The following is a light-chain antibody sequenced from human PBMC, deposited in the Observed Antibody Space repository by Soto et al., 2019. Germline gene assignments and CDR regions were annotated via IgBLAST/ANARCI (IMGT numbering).Light chain of an antibody. CDR3: QQRSNWLPIT. J-gene: IGKJ5*01. V-gene: IGKV3-11*01. Sequence: EIVLTQSPATLSLSPGERATLSCRASQSVSSYLAWYQQKPGQAPRLLIYDASNSATGIPARFSGSGSGTDFTLTISSLGPEDFAVYYCQQRSNWLPITFGQGGRLEIK. CDR2: DAS. CDR1: QSVSSY.